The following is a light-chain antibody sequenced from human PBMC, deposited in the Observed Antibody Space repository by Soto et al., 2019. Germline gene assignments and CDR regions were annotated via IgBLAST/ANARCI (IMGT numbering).Light chain of an antibody. CDR2: DAS. Sequence: EFVLPQFPPPRPLSPGERAPPSGGAIQIFSSSTLAWYQQKPGLAPRLLIYDASSRATGIPDRFSGSGSGTDFTLTISRLEPEDFAVYYCQQYGSSPLTFGGGTKVEIK. V-gene: IGKV3D-20*01. J-gene: IGKJ4*01. CDR1: QIFSSST. CDR3: QQYGSSPLT.